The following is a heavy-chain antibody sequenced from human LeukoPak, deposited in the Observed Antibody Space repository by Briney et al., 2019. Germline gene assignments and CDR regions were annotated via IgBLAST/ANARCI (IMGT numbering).Heavy chain of an antibody. Sequence: SETLSLTCTVSGGSISSYYWSWIRQPPGKGLEWIGYIYYNGNTNYNPSLKSRITISVDTSKNQFSLKMSSVTAADTAVYYCAISSPGREWLDLYYYYYYGMDVWGQGTTVTVSS. CDR3: AISSPGREWLDLYYYYYYGMDV. V-gene: IGHV4-59*01. CDR1: GGSISSYY. D-gene: IGHD6-19*01. J-gene: IGHJ6*02. CDR2: IYYNGNT.